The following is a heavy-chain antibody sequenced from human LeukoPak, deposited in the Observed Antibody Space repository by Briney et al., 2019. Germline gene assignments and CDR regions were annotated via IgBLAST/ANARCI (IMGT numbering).Heavy chain of an antibody. CDR1: GGSFSGYS. V-gene: IGHV4-34*01. J-gene: IGHJ6*02. D-gene: IGHD2-15*01. CDR3: ARGSGGRSTTLGMDV. CDR2: INHSGST. Sequence: SETLSLTCAVYGGSFSGYSWSWIRQPPGKGLEWIGEINHSGSTNYNPSLKSRVTISVDTSKNQFSLKLSSVTAADTAVYYCARGSGGRSTTLGMDVWGQGTTVTVSS.